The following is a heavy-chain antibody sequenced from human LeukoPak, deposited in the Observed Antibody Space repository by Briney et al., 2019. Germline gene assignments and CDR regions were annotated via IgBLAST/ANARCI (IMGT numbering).Heavy chain of an antibody. D-gene: IGHD3-10*01. CDR3: AKSSDGSGSSPFDY. V-gene: IGHV3-9*01. Sequence: SLRLSCADSGFTFNKYWMSWVRQAPGKGLEWVSYISWNSGSIDYADSVKGRFTISRDNAKNSLYMQMNSLRAEDTALYYCAKSSDGSGSSPFDYWGQGTLVTVSS. CDR2: ISWNSGSI. CDR1: GFTFNKYW. J-gene: IGHJ4*02.